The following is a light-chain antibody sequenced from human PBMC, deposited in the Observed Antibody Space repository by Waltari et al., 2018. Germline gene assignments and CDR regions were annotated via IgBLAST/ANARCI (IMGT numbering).Light chain of an antibody. CDR2: DVN. Sequence: QSALAQPRSVSGSPGQSVTISCTATTTDVSGYDYVSWYQQHPGKGPKLIIFDVNRRPSGVPDRFSGSKTGNMASLTISGLQPEDEAIYYCCSFTEEVFGGGTTVTVL. V-gene: IGLV2-11*01. CDR3: CSFTEEV. J-gene: IGLJ3*02. CDR1: TTDVSGYDY.